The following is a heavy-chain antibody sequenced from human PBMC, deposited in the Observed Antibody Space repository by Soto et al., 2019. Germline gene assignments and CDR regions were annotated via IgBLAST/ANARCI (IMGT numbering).Heavy chain of an antibody. CDR3: ARAGRAARFKDRVDAFDI. CDR2: IYPGDSDT. CDR1: GYSFTSYW. Sequence: GESLKISCKGSGYSFTSYWIGWVRQMPGKGLEWMGIIYPGDSDTRYSPSFQGQVTISADKSISTAYLQWSSLKASDTAMYYCARAGRAARFKDRVDAFDIWGQGTMVTVSS. D-gene: IGHD6-6*01. J-gene: IGHJ3*02. V-gene: IGHV5-51*01.